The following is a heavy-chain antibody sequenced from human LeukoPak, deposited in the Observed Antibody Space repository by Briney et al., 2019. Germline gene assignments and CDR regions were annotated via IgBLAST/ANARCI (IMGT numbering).Heavy chain of an antibody. CDR3: VRQNYYDPSIFDY. J-gene: IGHJ4*02. V-gene: IGHV4-39*01. CDR1: GDSISSSSYY. D-gene: IGHD3-22*01. CDR2: FYYSGST. Sequence: SETLSLTCTVSGDSISSSSYYWGWIRQPPGKGLEWIGSFYYSGSTYSNPSLKSRVTIAADTSKNQFSLKMSSVTAPDTAVYYCVRQNYYDPSIFDYWGQGTLVTVSS.